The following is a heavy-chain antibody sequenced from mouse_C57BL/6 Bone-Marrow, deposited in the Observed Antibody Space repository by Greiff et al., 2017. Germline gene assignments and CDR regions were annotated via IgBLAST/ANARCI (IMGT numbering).Heavy chain of an antibody. Sequence: VKLQQSGAELVRPGASVTLSCKASGYTFTDYEMHWVKQTPVHGLEWIGAIDPETGGTAYNQKFKGKAILTADKSSSTAYMELRRLTSEDSAVYYCTRVDYYGSSLYYFDYWGQGTTLTVSS. CDR1: GYTFTDYE. CDR3: TRVDYYGSSLYYFDY. D-gene: IGHD1-1*01. CDR2: IDPETGGT. J-gene: IGHJ2*01. V-gene: IGHV1-15*01.